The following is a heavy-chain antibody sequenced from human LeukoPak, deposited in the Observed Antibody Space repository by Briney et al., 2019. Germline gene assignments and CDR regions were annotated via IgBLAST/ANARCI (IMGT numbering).Heavy chain of an antibody. D-gene: IGHD5-24*01. CDR1: GYTFTSYY. V-gene: IGHV1-46*01. Sequence: ASVKVSRKASGYTFTSYYMHWVRQAPGQGLEWMGIINPSGGSTSYAQKFQGRVTMTRDTSTSTVYMELSSLRSEDTAVYYCAREMATGHFDYWGQGTLVTVSS. J-gene: IGHJ4*02. CDR3: AREMATGHFDY. CDR2: INPSGGST.